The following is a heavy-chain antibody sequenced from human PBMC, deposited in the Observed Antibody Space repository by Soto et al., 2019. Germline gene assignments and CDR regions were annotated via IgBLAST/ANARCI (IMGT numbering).Heavy chain of an antibody. CDR3: ASRGKGAFDI. Sequence: SETLSLTCTVSGGSISSSSYYWGWIRQPPGKGLEWIGYIYYSGSTYYNPSLKSRVTISVDTSKNQFSLKLSSVTAADTAVYYCASRGKGAFDIWGQGTMVTVSS. V-gene: IGHV4-31*03. CDR2: IYYSGST. J-gene: IGHJ3*02. CDR1: GGSISSSSYY. D-gene: IGHD3-10*01.